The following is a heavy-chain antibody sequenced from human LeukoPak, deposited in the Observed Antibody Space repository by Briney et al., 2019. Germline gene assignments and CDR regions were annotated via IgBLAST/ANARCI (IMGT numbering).Heavy chain of an antibody. J-gene: IGHJ4*02. CDR2: IYYSGST. D-gene: IGHD3-22*01. CDR3: ARMDRIIVVALDY. CDR1: GGSISSYY. V-gene: IGHV4-59*08. Sequence: PSETLSLTCTVSGGSISSYYWSWIRQPPGKGLEWIGYIYYSGSTNYNPSLKSRVTISVDTSKNQFSLKLSSVTAADTAVYYCARMDRIIVVALDYWGQGTLVTVSS.